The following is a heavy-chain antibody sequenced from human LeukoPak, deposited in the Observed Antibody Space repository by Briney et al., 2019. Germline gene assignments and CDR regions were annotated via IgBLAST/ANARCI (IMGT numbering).Heavy chain of an antibody. V-gene: IGHV1-69*01. CDR3: ARTISSGWYVFI. CDR1: GGTFSSYA. CDR2: IIPIFGTA. J-gene: IGHJ4*02. D-gene: IGHD6-19*01. Sequence: SVKVSCKASGGTFSSYAISWVRQAPGQGLEWMGGIIPIFGTANYAQKFQGGVTITADESTSTAYMELSSLRSEHTAVYYCARTISSGWYVFIWGQGTLVTVSS.